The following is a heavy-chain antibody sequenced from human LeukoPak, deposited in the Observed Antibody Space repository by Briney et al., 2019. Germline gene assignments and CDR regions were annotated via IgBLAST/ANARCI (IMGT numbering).Heavy chain of an antibody. V-gene: IGHV3-23*01. CDR2: ISGSGGST. CDR3: AKDGSIAGAHYFDY. CDR1: GFTVSSNY. D-gene: IGHD6-6*01. J-gene: IGHJ4*02. Sequence: GGSLRLSCAVSGFTVSSNYMSWVRQAPGKGLEWVSVISGSGGSTYYADSVKGRFTISRDNSKNTLYLQMNSLRAEDTAVYYCAKDGSIAGAHYFDYWGQGTLVTVSS.